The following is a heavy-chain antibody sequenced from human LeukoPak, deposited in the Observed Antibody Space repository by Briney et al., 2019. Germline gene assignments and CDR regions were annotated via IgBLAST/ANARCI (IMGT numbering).Heavy chain of an antibody. CDR3: ARSDIWGSYRFLDY. CDR2: IHYSGST. D-gene: IGHD3-16*02. Sequence: SETLSLTCTVSGGSITNYYWTWIRQPPGKGLEWIGYIHYSGSTNYNPSLKSRVTISVDTSKNQFSLKLSSVTAADTAVYYCARSDIWGSYRFLDYWGQGILVTVSS. V-gene: IGHV4-59*01. J-gene: IGHJ4*01. CDR1: GGSITNYY.